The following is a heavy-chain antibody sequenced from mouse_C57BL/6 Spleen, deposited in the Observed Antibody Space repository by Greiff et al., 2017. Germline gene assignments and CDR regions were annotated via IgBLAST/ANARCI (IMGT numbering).Heavy chain of an antibody. CDR1: GFTFSDYY. J-gene: IGHJ2*01. V-gene: IGHV5-16*01. Sequence: EVQRVESEGGLVQPGSSMKLSCTASGFTFSDYYMAWVRQVPEKGLEWVANINYDGSSTYYLDSLKSRFIISRDNAKNILYLQMSSLKSEDTATYYCARGSYYSFFDYWGQGTTLTVSS. CDR3: ARGSYYSFFDY. CDR2: INYDGSST. D-gene: IGHD2-12*01.